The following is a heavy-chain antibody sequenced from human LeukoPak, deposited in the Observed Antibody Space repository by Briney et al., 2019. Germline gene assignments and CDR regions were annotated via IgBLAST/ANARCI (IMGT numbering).Heavy chain of an antibody. J-gene: IGHJ4*02. Sequence: PGGSLRLFCAASGFTVSSNYMSWVRQASGKGLEWVSVIYSGGSTYYADSVKGRFTISRDNSKNTLYLQMNSLRAEDMAVYYCARGSEMATIWDYWGQGTLVTVSS. V-gene: IGHV3-53*01. CDR2: IYSGGST. CDR3: ARGSEMATIWDY. CDR1: GFTVSSNY. D-gene: IGHD5-24*01.